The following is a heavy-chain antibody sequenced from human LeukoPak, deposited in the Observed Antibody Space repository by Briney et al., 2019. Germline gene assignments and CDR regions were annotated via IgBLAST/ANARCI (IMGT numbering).Heavy chain of an antibody. CDR1: GCSLSELF. D-gene: IGHD3-10*01. Sequence: GASVKVSCKVSGCSLSELFIQWVRQAPAEGLEWMGGIKPEDGNKIYAQKFQGRVTMTEDTATDTAYMEVTSLRSDDTALYFCTVGEIRGRHIMRLDPWGQGTLLIVSS. J-gene: IGHJ5*02. V-gene: IGHV1-24*01. CDR2: IKPEDGNK. CDR3: TVGEIRGRHIMRLDP.